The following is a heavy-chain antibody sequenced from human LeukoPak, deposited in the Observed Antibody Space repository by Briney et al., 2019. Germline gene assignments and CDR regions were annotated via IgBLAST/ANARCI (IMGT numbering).Heavy chain of an antibody. CDR2: INWNGGST. V-gene: IGHV3-20*04. CDR1: GFTFDDYG. Sequence: PGGSLRLSCAASGFTFDDYGMSWVRQAPGKGLEWVSGINWNGGSTGYADSVKGRFTISRDNAKNSLYLQMNSLRAEDTALYYCARVSYDIVVVPAAMRGYYYYYYMDVLGKGTTVTVSS. J-gene: IGHJ6*03. CDR3: ARVSYDIVVVPAAMRGYYYYYYMDV. D-gene: IGHD2-2*01.